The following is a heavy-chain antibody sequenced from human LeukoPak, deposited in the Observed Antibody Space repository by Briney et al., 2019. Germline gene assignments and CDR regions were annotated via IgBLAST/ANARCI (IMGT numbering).Heavy chain of an antibody. CDR2: TTNGGYIT. CDR3: ARGGERYAFDV. Sequence: GGSLRLSCVASGLSFSDSYMSWIRQAPGKGLEWLAYTTNGGYITKYADSVKGRFTISRDNAKNYLYLQMSSLRADDTAVYYCARGGERYAFDVWGQGTMVTISP. CDR1: GLSFSDSY. V-gene: IGHV3-11*05. J-gene: IGHJ3*01.